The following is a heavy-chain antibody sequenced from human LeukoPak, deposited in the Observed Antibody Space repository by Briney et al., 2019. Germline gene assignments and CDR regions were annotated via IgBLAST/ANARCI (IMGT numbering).Heavy chain of an antibody. V-gene: IGHV3-23*01. J-gene: IGHJ4*02. CDR3: AKQLGYCSDGSCYFPY. CDR1: GLTVTNAW. D-gene: IGHD2-15*01. CDR2: ISNNGGYT. Sequence: GGSLRLSCAASGLTVTNAWMSWVRQAPGKGLEWVSAISNNGGYTYYADSVQGRFTISRDNSKSTLCLQMNSLRAEDTAVYYCAKQLGYCSDGSCYFPYWGQGTLVTVSS.